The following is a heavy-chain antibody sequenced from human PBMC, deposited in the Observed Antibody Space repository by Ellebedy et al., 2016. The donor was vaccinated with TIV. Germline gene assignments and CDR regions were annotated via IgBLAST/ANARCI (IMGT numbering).Heavy chain of an antibody. Sequence: GESLKISCAASGFTFTSFDMCWVRQAPGKGLEWVSGISHTGVNTNYADAVKGRFTISRDNSKNTLYLQMNSLRAEDTAVYYCANSRDTAIPGAYYFDYWGQGTLVTVSS. CDR1: GFTFTSFD. CDR2: ISHTGVNT. J-gene: IGHJ4*02. CDR3: ANSRDTAIPGAYYFDY. V-gene: IGHV3-23*01. D-gene: IGHD5-18*01.